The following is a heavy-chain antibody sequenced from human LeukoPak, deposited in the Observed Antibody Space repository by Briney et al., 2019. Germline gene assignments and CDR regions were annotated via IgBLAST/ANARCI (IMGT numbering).Heavy chain of an antibody. Sequence: ETLSLTCTVSGGSISSSSYYWGWVRQAPGKGLEWVSSISHRSGYIYYADSVKGRFTISRDNAKNSLYLQMDSLRAEDTAVYYCARLQGPYCGGDCYSPGTRSDYWGQGTLVTVSS. J-gene: IGHJ4*02. D-gene: IGHD2-21*02. CDR2: ISHRSGYI. CDR3: ARLQGPYCGGDCYSPGTRSDY. CDR1: GGSISSSSYY. V-gene: IGHV3-21*01.